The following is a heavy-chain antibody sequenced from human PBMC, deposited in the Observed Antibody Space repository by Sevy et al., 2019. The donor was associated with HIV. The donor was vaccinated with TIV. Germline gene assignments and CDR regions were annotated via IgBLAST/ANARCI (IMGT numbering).Heavy chain of an antibody. Sequence: GGSLRLSCAASGFTVSSNYMSWVRQAPGKGLECVSVIYSGGSTYYADSVQGRFTISIDNSKNTLYLQMNSLRAEDTAVYYCARPGILEWYGMDVWGQGTTVTVSS. V-gene: IGHV3-53*01. D-gene: IGHD3-3*01. CDR3: ARPGILEWYGMDV. CDR2: IYSGGST. J-gene: IGHJ6*02. CDR1: GFTVSSNY.